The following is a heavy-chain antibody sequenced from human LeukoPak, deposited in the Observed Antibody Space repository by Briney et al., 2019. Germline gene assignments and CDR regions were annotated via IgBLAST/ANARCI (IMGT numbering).Heavy chain of an antibody. Sequence: GGSLRLSCAASGFTFSNYWMSWVRQAPGKGLEWVANIKQDGSEKYYVDSVKGRFTISRDNAKNSLYLQMNSLRAEDTAVYYCAREGIVATIFDYWGQGTLVTVSS. D-gene: IGHD5-12*01. J-gene: IGHJ4*02. CDR2: IKQDGSEK. CDR3: AREGIVATIFDY. CDR1: GFTFSNYW. V-gene: IGHV3-7*01.